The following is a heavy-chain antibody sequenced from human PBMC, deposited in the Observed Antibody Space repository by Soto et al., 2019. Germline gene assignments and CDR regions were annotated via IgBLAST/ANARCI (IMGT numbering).Heavy chain of an antibody. CDR1: GFPVFNNY. Sequence: EVQLVETGGGLVQPGGSLRLSCAASGFPVFNNYISWVRQAPGEGLEWVSVIFSGGSTSYADSVKGRFTVSRDSSKNTLYLQMNSLRAEDTAVYYCATHPSSLKWGQGTLVTVSP. J-gene: IGHJ4*02. V-gene: IGHV3-53*02. CDR3: ATHPSSLK. CDR2: IFSGGST.